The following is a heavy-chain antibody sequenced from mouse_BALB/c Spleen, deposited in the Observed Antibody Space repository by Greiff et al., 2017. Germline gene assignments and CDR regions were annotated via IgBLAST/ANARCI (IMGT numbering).Heavy chain of an antibody. D-gene: IGHD2-1*01. CDR1: GYTFTSYY. CDR3: ARRDGNYAYYAMDY. CDR2: IYPGNVNT. J-gene: IGHJ4*01. V-gene: IGHV1S56*01. Sequence: VQLQQSGPELVKPGASVRISCKASGYTFTSYYIHWVKQRPGQGLEWIGWIYPGNVNTKYNEKFKGKATLTADKSSSTAYMQLSSLTSEDSAVYFCARRDGNYAYYAMDYWGQGTSVTVSS.